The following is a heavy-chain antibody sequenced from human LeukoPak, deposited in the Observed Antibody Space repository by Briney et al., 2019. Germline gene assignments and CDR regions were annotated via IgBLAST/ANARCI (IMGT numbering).Heavy chain of an antibody. CDR2: INSDGSST. J-gene: IGHJ3*02. Sequence: PGGSLRLSCAASGFTFSSYWMHWVRQAPGKGLVWVSRINSDGSSTSYADSVKGRFTISRDNAKNTLYLQMNSLRAEDTAVYYCARDANYYDSSGYYSNAFDIWGQGTMVTVSS. CDR1: GFTFSSYW. CDR3: ARDANYYDSSGYYSNAFDI. V-gene: IGHV3-74*01. D-gene: IGHD3-22*01.